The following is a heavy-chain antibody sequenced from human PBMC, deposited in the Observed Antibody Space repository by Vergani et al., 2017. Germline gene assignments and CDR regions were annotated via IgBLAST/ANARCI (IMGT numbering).Heavy chain of an antibody. CDR2: IHYSENT. J-gene: IGHJ5*02. V-gene: IGHV4-59*11. CDR3: ASDTHSGQRADR. CDR1: FDSIRNLY. Sequence: QVQLQESGPGLVKSSETLSLTCSVSFDSIRNLYCNWIRQPPGKGREWTGSIHYSENTNYNPTLKTRDTISVDTSKNQFSLTLTSVTAADTAVYYCASDTHSGQRADRWGQGILVTVTS. D-gene: IGHD6-19*01.